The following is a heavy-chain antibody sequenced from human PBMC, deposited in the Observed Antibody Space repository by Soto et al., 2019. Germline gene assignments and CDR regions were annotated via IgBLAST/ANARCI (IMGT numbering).Heavy chain of an antibody. D-gene: IGHD4-17*01. CDR3: ASGGDYDNWFDP. V-gene: IGHV4-31*03. J-gene: IGHJ5*02. CDR2: IYYSGST. CDR1: GGYISSGGYY. Sequence: QVRLQESGPGLVKPSQTLSLTCTVSGGYISSGGYYWSWIRQHPGKGLEWIAYIYYSGSTHFNPSLKSRVTIAVDTSKNQFSLNLTSVTVADTAMYFSASGGDYDNWFDPWGQGTLVTVSS.